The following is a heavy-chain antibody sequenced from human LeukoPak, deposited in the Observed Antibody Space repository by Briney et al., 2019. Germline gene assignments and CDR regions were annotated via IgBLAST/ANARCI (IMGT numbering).Heavy chain of an antibody. CDR1: GFTFSSYG. V-gene: IGHV3-30*02. D-gene: IGHD3-10*01. CDR2: IRYDGSNK. Sequence: GGSLRLSCAASGFTFSSYGMHWVRQAPGKGLEWVAFIRYDGSNKYYADSVKGRFTISRDNSKNTLYLQMNSLRVEDTAVYYCAKDGFEGGYWYFDLWGRGTLVTVSS. CDR3: AKDGFEGGYWYFDL. J-gene: IGHJ2*01.